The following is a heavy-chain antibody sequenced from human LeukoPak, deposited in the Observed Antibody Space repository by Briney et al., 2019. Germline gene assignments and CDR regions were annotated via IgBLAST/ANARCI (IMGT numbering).Heavy chain of an antibody. Sequence: RGSLRLSCAASGFTFSSYAMSWVRQAPGKGREWVSAISGSGGSTYYADSVKGRFTISRDNAKNTLYLQMNSLRAEDTAVYYCAKEALMVYSNAYFDYWGQGTLVTVSS. CDR2: ISGSGGST. D-gene: IGHD2-8*01. CDR3: AKEALMVYSNAYFDY. J-gene: IGHJ4*02. V-gene: IGHV3-23*01. CDR1: GFTFSSYA.